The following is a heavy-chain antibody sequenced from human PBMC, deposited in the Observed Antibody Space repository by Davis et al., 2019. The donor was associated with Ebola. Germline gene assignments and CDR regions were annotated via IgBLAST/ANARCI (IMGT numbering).Heavy chain of an antibody. CDR3: ARGLGLGWFDS. V-gene: IGHV4-34*01. CDR2: INHSGTT. CDR1: GGSFNGYY. Sequence: SETLSLTCAVYGGSFNGYYWSWIRQPPGKGLEWIGEINHSGTTNYNPSLKSRVTTSVDTSKNQFSLKLNSVTAADTAVYYCARGLGLGWFDSWGRGTLVTVSS. J-gene: IGHJ5*01.